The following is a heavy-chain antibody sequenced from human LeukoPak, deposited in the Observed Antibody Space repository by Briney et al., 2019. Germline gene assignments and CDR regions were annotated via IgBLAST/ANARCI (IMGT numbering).Heavy chain of an antibody. D-gene: IGHD6-13*01. CDR3: AKPGSSSSWYDY. V-gene: IGHV3-23*01. CDR2: ISGSGGST. Sequence: GGSLRLSCAASGFTFSSYAMSWVRPPPGKGLGWVSAISGSGGSTYYADSVKGRFTISRDNSKNTLYLQMNSLRAEDTAVYYCAKPGSSSSWYDYWGQGTLVTVSS. CDR1: GFTFSSYA. J-gene: IGHJ4*02.